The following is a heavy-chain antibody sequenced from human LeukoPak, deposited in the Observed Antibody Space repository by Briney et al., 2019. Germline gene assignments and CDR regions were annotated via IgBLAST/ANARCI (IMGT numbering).Heavy chain of an antibody. CDR2: INHSGST. CDR3: ARSPVGDSETEGDY. V-gene: IGHV4-34*01. Sequence: PSETLSLTCAVYGGSFRGYYWSWIRQPPGKGLEWIGEINHSGSTKYNPSLKSRVTISVDTSKNQFSLNLSSLTAADTAVYYCARSPVGDSETEGDYWGQGTLATASS. D-gene: IGHD3-3*01. CDR1: GGSFRGYY. J-gene: IGHJ4*02.